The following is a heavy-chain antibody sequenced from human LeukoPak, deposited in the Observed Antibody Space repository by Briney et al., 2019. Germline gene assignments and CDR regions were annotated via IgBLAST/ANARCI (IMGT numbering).Heavy chain of an antibody. CDR3: ARHGRKRGSSNLDY. CDR1: GGSFSGYY. D-gene: IGHD1-26*01. CDR2: INHSGST. J-gene: IGHJ4*02. Sequence: SETLSLTCAVYGGSFSGYYWSWIRQPPGKGLEWIGEINHSGSTNYNPSLKSRVTISVDTSKNQFSLKLSSVTAADTAVYYCARHGRKRGSSNLDYWGQGTLVTVSS. V-gene: IGHV4-34*01.